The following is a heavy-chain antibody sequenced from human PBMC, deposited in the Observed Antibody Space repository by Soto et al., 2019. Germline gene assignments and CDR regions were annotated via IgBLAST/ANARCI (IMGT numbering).Heavy chain of an antibody. J-gene: IGHJ3*02. CDR3: ARGGRDAFDI. CDR2: IYYSGST. CDR1: GGYISSYY. Sequence: SETLSLTCTVSGGYISSYYWSWIRQPPGKGLEWIGYIYYSGSTNYNPSLKSRVTISVDTSKNQFSLKLSSVTAADTAVYYCARGGRDAFDIWGQGTMVTVSS. V-gene: IGHV4-59*01.